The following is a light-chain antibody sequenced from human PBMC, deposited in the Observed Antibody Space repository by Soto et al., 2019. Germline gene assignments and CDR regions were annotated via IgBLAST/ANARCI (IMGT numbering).Light chain of an antibody. CDR3: QHQSYR. CDR1: QSISKW. V-gene: IGKV1-5*03. Sequence: DIQMTQSPSTLSASVGDSVTITCRATQSISKWLAWYQQKPGKAPKLLIYEASSLDSGVPSRFSGSGSGTEFSLTISSLQPEDFATYYCQHQSYRLGQGTRLEIK. J-gene: IGKJ2*03. CDR2: EAS.